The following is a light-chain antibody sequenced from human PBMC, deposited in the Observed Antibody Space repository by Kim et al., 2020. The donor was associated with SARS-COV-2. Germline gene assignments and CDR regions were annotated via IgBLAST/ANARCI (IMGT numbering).Light chain of an antibody. Sequence: ASVGDRVTITCRASQGISTYVAWFQQKPGQAPKSLIFGASNLYSGVPSRFSGSGSVTDFTLTITSLQAEDFATYFCQQYYSSPYTFGGGTKVDIK. J-gene: IGKJ4*01. CDR2: GAS. CDR3: QQYYSSPYT. CDR1: QGISTY. V-gene: IGKV1-16*01.